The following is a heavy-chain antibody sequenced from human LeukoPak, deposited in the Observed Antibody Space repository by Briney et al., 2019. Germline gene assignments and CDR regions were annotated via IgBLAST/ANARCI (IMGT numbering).Heavy chain of an antibody. D-gene: IGHD2-8*01. Sequence: PGGSLRLSCAASGFTFSSYWMHWVRQAPGKGLVWVSRINSDGSSTSYADSVKGRFTISRDNSKNTLYLQMNSLRAEDTAVYYCAKDGRWDIVLMVSYGGAVGVDYWGQGTLVTVSS. CDR2: INSDGSST. CDR3: AKDGRWDIVLMVSYGGAVGVDY. J-gene: IGHJ4*02. CDR1: GFTFSSYW. V-gene: IGHV3-74*01.